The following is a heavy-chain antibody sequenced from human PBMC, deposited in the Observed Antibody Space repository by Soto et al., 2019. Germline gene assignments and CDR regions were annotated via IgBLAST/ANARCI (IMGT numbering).Heavy chain of an antibody. CDR1: AFTFHDYA. D-gene: IGHD2-2*01. J-gene: IGHJ3*02. CDR2: ISWDSGNI. CDR3: AKGATTSCFSPFDM. Sequence: EVQLVESGGGLVQPGRSLSVSCAASAFTFHDYAMHWVRQVPGKGLEWVSGISWDSGNIVYADSVKGRFTISRDNAKNSLYLQMNSLRTEDTAVYFCAKGATTSCFSPFDMWGPGTMVTVSS. V-gene: IGHV3-9*01.